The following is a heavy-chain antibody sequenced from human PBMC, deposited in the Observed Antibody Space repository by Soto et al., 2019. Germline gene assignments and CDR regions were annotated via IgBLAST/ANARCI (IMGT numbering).Heavy chain of an antibody. CDR3: ASLDSSGPYDAFDI. J-gene: IGHJ3*02. CDR1: GGSISSGGYY. D-gene: IGHD3-22*01. V-gene: IGHV4-31*03. CDR2: IYYSGST. Sequence: SETLSLTCTVSGGSISSGGYYWSWIRQHPGKGLEWIGYIYYSGSTYYNPSLKSRVTISVDTSKNQFSLKLSSVTAADTAVYYCASLDSSGPYDAFDIWGPGTMVTV.